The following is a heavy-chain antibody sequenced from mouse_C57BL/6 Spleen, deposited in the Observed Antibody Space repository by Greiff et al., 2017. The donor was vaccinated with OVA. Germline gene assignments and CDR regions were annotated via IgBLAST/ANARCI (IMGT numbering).Heavy chain of an antibody. CDR2: ISDGGSYT. D-gene: IGHD4-1*02. J-gene: IGHJ1*03. CDR3: ARDIQLGGYFDV. V-gene: IGHV5-4*01. Sequence: EVQRVESGGGLVKPGGSLKLSCAASGFTFSSYAMSWVRQTPEKRLEWVATISDGGSYTYYPDNVKGRFTISRDNAKNNLYLQMSHLKSEDTAMYYCARDIQLGGYFDVWGTGTTVTVSS. CDR1: GFTFSSYA.